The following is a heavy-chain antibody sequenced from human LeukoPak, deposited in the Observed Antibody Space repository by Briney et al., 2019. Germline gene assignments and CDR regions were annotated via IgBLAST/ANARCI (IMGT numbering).Heavy chain of an antibody. V-gene: IGHV3-30*04. D-gene: IGHD2-2*01. CDR3: ARWGTTKDIVVVPAIYGMDV. CDR1: GFTFSSYA. CDR2: ISYDGSNK. J-gene: IGHJ6*02. Sequence: GRSLRLSCAASGFTFSSYAMHWVRQAPGKGLEWVAVISYDGSNKYYADSVKGRFTISRDNSMNTLYLQMNSLRAEDTAAYYCARWGTTKDIVVVPAIYGMDVWGQGTTVTVSS.